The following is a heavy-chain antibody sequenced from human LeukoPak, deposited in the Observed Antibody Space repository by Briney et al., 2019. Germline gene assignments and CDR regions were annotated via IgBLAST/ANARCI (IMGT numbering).Heavy chain of an antibody. CDR1: GFIFSSYW. CDR3: ARGADSGNYYSDN. V-gene: IGHV3-74*01. D-gene: IGHD1-26*01. Sequence: GGSLRLSCAASGFIFSSYWMHWVRQAPGKGLVWVSRINSDGSSTSYADSLKGRFTISRDNTKNSLYLQMNSLRAEDTAVYYCARGADSGNYYSDNWGQGTLVTVSS. J-gene: IGHJ4*02. CDR2: INSDGSST.